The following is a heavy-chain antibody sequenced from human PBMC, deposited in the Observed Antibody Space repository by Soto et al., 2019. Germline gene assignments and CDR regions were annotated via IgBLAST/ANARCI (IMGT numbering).Heavy chain of an antibody. J-gene: IGHJ6*03. CDR2: ISGSGGST. Sequence: GGSLRLSCAASGFTFSSYAMSWVRQAPGKGLEWVSAISGSGGSTYYADSVKGRFTISRDNSKNTLYLQMNSLRAEDTAVYYCAKRGPPYYDFWSGYYTETYYYYYMDVWGKGTTVTVSS. CDR3: AKRGPPYYDFWSGYYTETYYYYYMDV. D-gene: IGHD3-3*01. CDR1: GFTFSSYA. V-gene: IGHV3-23*01.